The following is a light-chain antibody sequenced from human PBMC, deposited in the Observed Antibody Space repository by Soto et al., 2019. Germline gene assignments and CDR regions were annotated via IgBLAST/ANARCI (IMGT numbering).Light chain of an antibody. V-gene: IGKV1D-12*01. CDR2: AAS. J-gene: IGKJ4*01. CDR1: QGISSW. CDR3: QQANSFPLT. Sequence: DIQMTQSPSSVSASVGDRVTITCRASQGISSWLVWYQQKPGTAPKLLIYAASSLQSGVPSRFSGSGSGTDFNLTISSPQPEDFATYFCQQANSFPLTFGGGTKVEIK.